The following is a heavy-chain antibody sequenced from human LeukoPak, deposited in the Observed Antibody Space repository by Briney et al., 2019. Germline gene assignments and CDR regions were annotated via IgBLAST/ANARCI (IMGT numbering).Heavy chain of an antibody. V-gene: IGHV3-21*01. CDR3: ATIAAAVDY. CDR2: ISSSSSYI. Sequence: PGGSLRLSCAASGFTFSSYSMNWVRQAPGKGLEWVSSISSSSSYIYYADSVKGRFTNSRDNAKNSLYLQMNSLRAEDTAVYYCATIAAAVDYWGQGTLVTVSS. D-gene: IGHD6-13*01. J-gene: IGHJ4*02. CDR1: GFTFSSYS.